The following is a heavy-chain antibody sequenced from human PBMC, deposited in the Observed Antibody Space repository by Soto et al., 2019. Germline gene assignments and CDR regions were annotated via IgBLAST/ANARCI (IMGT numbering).Heavy chain of an antibody. CDR3: ARDGSSSSGNAFDI. CDR1: GFTFSSYS. J-gene: IGHJ3*02. CDR2: ISSSSSAI. Sequence: GGSLRLSCAASGFTFSSYSMNWVRQAPGKGLEWVSYISSSSSAIYYADSVKGRFTISRDNAKNSLYLQMNSLRDEDTAVYYCARDGSSSSGNAFDIWGQGTMVTVSS. V-gene: IGHV3-48*02. D-gene: IGHD6-6*01.